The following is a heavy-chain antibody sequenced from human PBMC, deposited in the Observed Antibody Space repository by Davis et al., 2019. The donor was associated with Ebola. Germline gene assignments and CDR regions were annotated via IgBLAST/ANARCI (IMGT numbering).Heavy chain of an antibody. D-gene: IGHD3-16*01. V-gene: IGHV3-33*01. CDR1: GFTFSSYG. CDR2: IWYDGSNK. Sequence: GESLKISCAASGFTFSSYGMHWVRQAPGKGLEWVAVIWYDGSNKYYADSVKGRFTISRDNSKNTLYLQMNSLRAEDTAVYYCARAGGYGRSYAFDIWGQGTMVTVSS. J-gene: IGHJ3*02. CDR3: ARAGGYGRSYAFDI.